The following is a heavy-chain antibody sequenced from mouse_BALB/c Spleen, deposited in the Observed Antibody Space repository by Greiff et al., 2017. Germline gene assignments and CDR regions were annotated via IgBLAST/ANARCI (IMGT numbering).Heavy chain of an antibody. Sequence: VKLMESGPGLVAPSQSLSITCTVSGFSLTSYGVHWVRQPPGKGLEWLGVIWAGGSTNYNSALMSRLSISKDNSKSQVFLKMNSLQTDDTAMYYCARDPDYYGSSYGYAMDYWGQGTSVTVSS. CDR1: GFSLTSYG. J-gene: IGHJ4*01. CDR2: IWAGGST. D-gene: IGHD1-1*01. V-gene: IGHV2-9*02. CDR3: ARDPDYYGSSYGYAMDY.